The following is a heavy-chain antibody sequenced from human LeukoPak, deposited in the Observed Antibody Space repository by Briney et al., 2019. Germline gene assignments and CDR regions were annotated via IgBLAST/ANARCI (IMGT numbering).Heavy chain of an antibody. CDR2: INPNSGGT. CDR3: ARDRPLDADDYYGFYYFDY. Sequence: APVKVSCKASGYTFTGYYMHWVRQAPGQGLEWMGWINPNSGGTNYAQKFQGRVTMTRDTSISTAYMELSRLRSDDTAVYYCARDRPLDADDYYGFYYFDYWGQGTLVTVSS. J-gene: IGHJ4*02. CDR1: GYTFTGYY. D-gene: IGHD3-10*01. V-gene: IGHV1-2*02.